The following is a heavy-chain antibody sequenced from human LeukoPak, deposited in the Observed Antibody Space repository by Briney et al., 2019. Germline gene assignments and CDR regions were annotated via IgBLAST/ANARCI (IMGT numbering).Heavy chain of an antibody. CDR1: GFTFTNYW. CDR3: AKDDYYGSGSYSYPDY. D-gene: IGHD3-10*01. V-gene: IGHV3-23*01. Sequence: GGSLRLSCAASGFTFTNYWMSWVRQAPGKGLEWVSAISGSGGSTYYADSVKGRFTISRDNSKNTLYLQMNSLRAEDTAVYYCAKDDYYGSGSYSYPDYWGQGTLVTVSS. CDR2: ISGSGGST. J-gene: IGHJ4*02.